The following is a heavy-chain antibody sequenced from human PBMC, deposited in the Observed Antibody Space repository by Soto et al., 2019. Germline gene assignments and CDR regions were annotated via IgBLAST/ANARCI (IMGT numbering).Heavy chain of an antibody. D-gene: IGHD6-13*01. CDR1: GGTFSSYA. CDR3: AIEYDSWGYSSSRSYWYFDL. J-gene: IGHJ2*01. Sequence: QVQLVQSGAEVKKPGSSVKVSCKASGGTFSSYAISWVRQAPGQGLEWMGGIIPIFGTANYAQKFQGRVTITADESTSTAYMELSSLRSEDTAVYYCAIEYDSWGYSSSRSYWYFDLWGRGTLVTVSS. CDR2: IIPIFGTA. V-gene: IGHV1-69*01.